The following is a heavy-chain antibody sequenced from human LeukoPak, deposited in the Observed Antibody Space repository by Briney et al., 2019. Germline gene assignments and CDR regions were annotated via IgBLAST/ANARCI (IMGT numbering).Heavy chain of an antibody. CDR3: ASSKLDV. CDR2: IKQDGSEK. V-gene: IGHV3-7*01. J-gene: IGHJ6*04. D-gene: IGHD4-11*01. CDR1: GFTFSSYW. Sequence: GSLRLSCAASGFTFSSYWTSWVRQAPGKGLEWVANIKQDGSEKYYVDSVKGRFTISRDNAKNSLFLQMNSLRAEDTAVYYCASSKLDVWGKGTTVTVSS.